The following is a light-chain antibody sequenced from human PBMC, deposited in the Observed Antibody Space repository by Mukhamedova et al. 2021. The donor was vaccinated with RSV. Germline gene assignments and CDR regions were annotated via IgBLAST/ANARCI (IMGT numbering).Light chain of an antibody. Sequence: WYQRRVHGKAPKLLIHSAASLQSGVPVRFSGIGSGTDFTLTISSLQPEDFAVYFCQQTQTTPRTFDQGTKVDIK. J-gene: IGKJ1*01. V-gene: IGKV1-39*01. CDR3: QQTQTTPRT. CDR2: SAA.